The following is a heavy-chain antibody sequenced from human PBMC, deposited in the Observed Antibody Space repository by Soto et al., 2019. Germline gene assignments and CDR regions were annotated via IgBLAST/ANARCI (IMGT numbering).Heavy chain of an antibody. V-gene: IGHV4-31*03. J-gene: IGHJ4*02. CDR1: GGSNIRDGYY. CDR2: ISYSGSS. Sequence: PSETLSLTCTVSGGSNIRDGYYWSWIRQHPGKGLEWIAYISYSGSSYSNPSLKSRVTISADTSKNQFSLRLTSVTVADTAVYFCARATPAGSADFWGQGTLVTVS. D-gene: IGHD2-2*01. CDR3: ARATPAGSADF.